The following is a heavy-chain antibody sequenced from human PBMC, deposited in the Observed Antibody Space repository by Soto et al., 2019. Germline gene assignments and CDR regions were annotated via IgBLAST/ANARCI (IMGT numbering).Heavy chain of an antibody. CDR2: IYSRGNT. CDR1: SGSISTYY. V-gene: IGHV4-59*12. CDR3: ARALSGSYFVLEY. J-gene: IGHJ4*02. Sequence: SETLSLTCTVSSGSISTYYWSWIRQPPGKGLEWIGYIYSRGNTFYSPSFKSRVDITVDSSQNQFSLKMNSVTAADTAVYFCARALSGSYFVLEYWGPGAPVTVSS. D-gene: IGHD3-10*01.